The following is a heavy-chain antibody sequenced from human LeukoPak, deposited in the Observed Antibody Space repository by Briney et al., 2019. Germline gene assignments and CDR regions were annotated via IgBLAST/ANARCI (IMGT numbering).Heavy chain of an antibody. CDR3: ASIDFWSGYPDAFDI. CDR2: IYYSGST. CDR1: GGSISSYY. Sequence: SETLSLTCTVSGGSISSYYWSWIRQPPGKGLKWIGYIYYSGSTNYNPSLKSRVTISVDTSKNQFSLKLSSVTAADTAVYYCASIDFWSGYPDAFDIWGQGTMVTVSS. J-gene: IGHJ3*02. D-gene: IGHD3-3*01. V-gene: IGHV4-59*01.